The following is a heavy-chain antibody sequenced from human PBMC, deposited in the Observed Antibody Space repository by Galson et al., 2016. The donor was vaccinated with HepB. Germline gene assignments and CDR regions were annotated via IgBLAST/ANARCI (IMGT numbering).Heavy chain of an antibody. V-gene: IGHV3-15*01. D-gene: IGHD5-24*01. J-gene: IGHJ4*02. CDR3: TTWAPRRGSKSDY. CDR2: TKSKADGGTT. CDR1: GFTFSNAW. Sequence: FLRLSCAGSGFTFSNAWMSWVRQAPGKGLEWVGRTKSKADGGTTDYAAPVKGKFTISRDDSKNTMNLQMNSLNTEDTAVYYCTTWAPRRGSKSDYWGQRTLVTVSS.